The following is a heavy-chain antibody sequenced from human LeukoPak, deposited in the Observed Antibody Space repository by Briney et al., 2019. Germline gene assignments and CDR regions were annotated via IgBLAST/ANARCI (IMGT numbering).Heavy chain of an antibody. Sequence: ASVKVSCKASGYTFTRYGISLVRQAPGEGLEWMGWISVYNGNTNYAQKLQGRVTMTTDTSTSTAYMELRSLRSDDTAVYYCARDFTNTGWPGDSDAFDIWGQGTMVTVSS. J-gene: IGHJ3*02. D-gene: IGHD6-19*01. V-gene: IGHV1-18*01. CDR3: ARDFTNTGWPGDSDAFDI. CDR1: GYTFTRYG. CDR2: ISVYNGNT.